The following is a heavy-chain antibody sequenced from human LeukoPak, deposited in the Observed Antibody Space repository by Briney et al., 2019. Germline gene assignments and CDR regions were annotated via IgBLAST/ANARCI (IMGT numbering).Heavy chain of an antibody. D-gene: IGHD2-21*02. CDR3: ARGVCGGDCYNFDY. J-gene: IGHJ4*02. V-gene: IGHV3-21*01. CDR1: GFTFSSYS. Sequence: PGGSLRLSCAASGFTFSSYSMNWVRQAPGKGLEWVSSISSSSSYIYYADSVKGRFTISRDNAKNSLYLQMNSLRAEDTAVYYCARGVCGGDCYNFDYWGQGTLVTVSS. CDR2: ISSSSSYI.